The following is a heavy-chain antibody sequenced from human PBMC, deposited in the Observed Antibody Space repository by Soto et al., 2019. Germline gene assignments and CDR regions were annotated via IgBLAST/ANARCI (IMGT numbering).Heavy chain of an antibody. Sequence: DVQLVASGGGLVQPGGSLRLSCAASGFYITNYWMTWVRQAPGKGPEWVANIKEDGSLKFYVDSVRGRFTISRDNAKNSVYLEMSRLRAEDTAVYYCVRDSYTAHWHTAGEDYWGQGTLVTVSS. CDR2: IKEDGSLK. D-gene: IGHD2-2*02. J-gene: IGHJ4*02. CDR3: VRDSYTAHWHTAGEDY. V-gene: IGHV3-7*01. CDR1: GFYITNYW.